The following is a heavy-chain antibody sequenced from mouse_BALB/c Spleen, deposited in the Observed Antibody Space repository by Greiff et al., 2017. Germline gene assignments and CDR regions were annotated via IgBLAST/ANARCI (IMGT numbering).Heavy chain of an antibody. J-gene: IGHJ4*01. CDR1: GFSLTSYG. CDR2: IWAGGST. CDR3: ARFYYGNSYYAMDY. Sequence: VKLVESGPGLVAPSQSLSITCTVSGFSLTSYGVHWVRQPPGKGLEWLGVIWAGGSTNYNSALMSRLSISKDNSKSQVFLKMNSLQTDDTAMYYCARFYYGNSYYAMDYWGQGTSVTVSS. D-gene: IGHD2-1*01. V-gene: IGHV2-9*02.